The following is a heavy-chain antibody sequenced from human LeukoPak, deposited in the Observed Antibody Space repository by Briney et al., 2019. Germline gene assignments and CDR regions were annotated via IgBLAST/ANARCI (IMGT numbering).Heavy chain of an antibody. D-gene: IGHD6-19*01. V-gene: IGHV5-51*01. J-gene: IGHJ3*02. Sequence: GESLKISCKGSGYSFTSYWIGWVRQMPGKGLEWMGIIYPGDSDTRYSPSFQGQVTISADKSISTAYLQWSSLKASDTAMYYCARPLAVAGTSWSEIDAFDILGQGTMVTVSS. CDR3: ARPLAVAGTSWSEIDAFDI. CDR1: GYSFTSYW. CDR2: IYPGDSDT.